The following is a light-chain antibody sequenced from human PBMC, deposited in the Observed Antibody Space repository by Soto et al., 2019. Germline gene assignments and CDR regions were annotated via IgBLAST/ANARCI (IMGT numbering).Light chain of an antibody. Sequence: QAVLTQPPSASGTPGQRVIISCSGSSSNIGSYSVNWYQHLPGAAPKPLIYGNDQRPSGVPDRFSGSKSGTSASLAINALQSEDEADYYCAVWDDSLNGAVFGGGTKLTVL. CDR3: AVWDDSLNGAV. CDR1: SSNIGSYS. CDR2: GND. V-gene: IGLV1-44*01. J-gene: IGLJ2*01.